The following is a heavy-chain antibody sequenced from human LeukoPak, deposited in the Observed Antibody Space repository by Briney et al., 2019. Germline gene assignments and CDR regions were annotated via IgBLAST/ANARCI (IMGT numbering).Heavy chain of an antibody. D-gene: IGHD3-22*01. V-gene: IGHV3-73*01. CDR2: IRSKANSYAT. Sequence: GGSLRLSCAASGVTFSGSAMHWVRQASGKGLEWVGRIRSKANSYATAYAASVKGRFTISRDDSKNTAYLQMNRLKTEDTAVYYCTRLVYYYDSSGYPNSEYWGQGTLVTVSS. CDR3: TRLVYYYDSSGYPNSEY. CDR1: GVTFSGSA. J-gene: IGHJ4*02.